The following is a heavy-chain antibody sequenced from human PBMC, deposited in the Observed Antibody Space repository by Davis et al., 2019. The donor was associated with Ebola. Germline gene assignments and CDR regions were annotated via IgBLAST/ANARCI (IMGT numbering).Heavy chain of an antibody. CDR1: GLTFGTYA. J-gene: IGHJ4*02. CDR3: VKLTSTVATTDC. V-gene: IGHV3-64D*08. Sequence: SLMISCSASGLTFGTYAMHWVRQAPGKGLKFVSFISSDGLNTYYADSVKGRFTISRDNSKNTLYLQMTNLRPEDTAVYYCVKLTSTVATTDCWGQGTLVTVSS. D-gene: IGHD5-12*01. CDR2: ISSDGLNT.